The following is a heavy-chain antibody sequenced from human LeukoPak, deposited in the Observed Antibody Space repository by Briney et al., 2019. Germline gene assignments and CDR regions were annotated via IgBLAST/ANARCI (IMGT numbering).Heavy chain of an antibody. V-gene: IGHV1-46*01. D-gene: IGHD4-17*01. CDR3: ARDLGYGDYAVSLPDY. J-gene: IGHJ4*02. Sequence: GASVKVSCKASGYTFTSYYMHWVRQAPGQGLEWMGIINPSGGSTSYAQKFQGRVTMTRDMSTSTVYMELSSLRSEDTAVYYCARDLGYGDYAVSLPDYWGQGTLVTVSS. CDR2: INPSGGST. CDR1: GYTFTSYY.